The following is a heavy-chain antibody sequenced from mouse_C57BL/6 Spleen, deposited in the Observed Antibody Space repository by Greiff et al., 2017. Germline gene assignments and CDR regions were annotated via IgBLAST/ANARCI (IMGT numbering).Heavy chain of an antibody. D-gene: IGHD1-1*01. CDR1: GYTFTDYN. CDR2: INPNNGGT. CDR3: ARSNYGSSFWFAY. J-gene: IGHJ3*01. V-gene: IGHV1-18*01. Sequence: EVQLQQSGPELVKPGASVKIPCKASGYTFTDYNMDWVKQSHGKSLEWIGDINPNNGGTIYNQKFKGKATLTVDKSSSTAYMELRSLTSEDTAVYSCARSNYGSSFWFAYWGQGTLVTVSA.